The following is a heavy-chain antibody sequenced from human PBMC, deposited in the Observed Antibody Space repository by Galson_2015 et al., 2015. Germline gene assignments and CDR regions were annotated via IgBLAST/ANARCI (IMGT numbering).Heavy chain of an antibody. CDR2: ISYDGSNK. CDR1: GFTFSSYA. Sequence: SLRLSCAASGFTFSSYAVHWVRQAPGKGLEWVAVISYDGSNKYYADSVKGRFPISRDNSKNMLYLQMNSLRAEDTAVYYCASPCLDTTTGSYAAVDYWGQGTLVTVSS. CDR3: ASPCLDTTTGSYAAVDY. J-gene: IGHJ4*02. V-gene: IGHV3-30*01. D-gene: IGHD2-2*01.